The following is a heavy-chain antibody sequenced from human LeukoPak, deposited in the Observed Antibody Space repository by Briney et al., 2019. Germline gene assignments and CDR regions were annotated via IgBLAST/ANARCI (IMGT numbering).Heavy chain of an antibody. D-gene: IGHD3-16*01. Sequence: GGSLRLSCAATDFIVSDSHMSWVRQAPGRGLEWVSVIFGADTTFYADSVKGRFTISRDNLQNTVNLQMNSLRDDDTAVYYCARGGEILDYWGQGTQVTVSS. J-gene: IGHJ4*02. CDR2: IFGADTT. V-gene: IGHV3-53*01. CDR1: DFIVSDSH. CDR3: ARGGEILDY.